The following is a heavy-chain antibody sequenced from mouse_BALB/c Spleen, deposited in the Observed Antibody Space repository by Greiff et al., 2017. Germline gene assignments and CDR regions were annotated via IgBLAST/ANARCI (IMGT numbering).Heavy chain of an antibody. J-gene: IGHJ3*01. CDR2: IYPGDGDT. Sequence: VQLQQSGAELARPGASVKLSCKASGYTFTSYWMQWVKQRPGQGLEWIGAIYPGDGDTRYTQKFKGKATLTADKSSSTAYMQLSSLASEDSAVYYCARSTMITTGFAYWGQGTLVTVSA. D-gene: IGHD2-4*01. CDR3: ARSTMITTGFAY. V-gene: IGHV1-87*01. CDR1: GYTFTSYW.